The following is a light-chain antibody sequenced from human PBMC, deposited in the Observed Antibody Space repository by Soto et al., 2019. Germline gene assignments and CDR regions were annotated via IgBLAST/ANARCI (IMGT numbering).Light chain of an antibody. J-gene: IGLJ2*01. CDR1: SSDVGGYNY. V-gene: IGLV2-14*01. CDR3: CSYTTSSTLV. Sequence: QSALTQPASVSGSPGQSITISCTGTSSDVGGYNYVCWYQQHPGKAPKLMIYEVSNRPSGVSNRFSGSKSGNTASLTISGLLAEDEADYYCCSYTTSSTLVFGGGTKLTVL. CDR2: EVS.